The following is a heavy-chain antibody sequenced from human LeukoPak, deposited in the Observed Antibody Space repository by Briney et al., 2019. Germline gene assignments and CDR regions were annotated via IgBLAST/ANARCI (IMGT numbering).Heavy chain of an antibody. Sequence: GGSLRLSCAASGFTFSSYGMHWVRQAPGKGLEWVAFIRYDGSNKYYADSVKGRLTISRDNSKNTLYLQMNSLRAEDTAVYYCAKERDTAMVTIDYWGQGTLVTVSS. CDR2: IRYDGSNK. D-gene: IGHD5-18*01. CDR3: AKERDTAMVTIDY. CDR1: GFTFSSYG. V-gene: IGHV3-30*02. J-gene: IGHJ4*02.